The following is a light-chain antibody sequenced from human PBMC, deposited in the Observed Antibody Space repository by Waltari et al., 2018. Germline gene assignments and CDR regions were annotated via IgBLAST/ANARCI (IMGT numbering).Light chain of an antibody. Sequence: QSALTQPASVSGSPGQSITISCTGTSSDVGGYNYVSWYQQHPGKAPKLMIYDVSNRPSGVSNRFSGSKSGNTASLTSSGLQAEDGADYSCSSYTSSSTLDRVFGGGTKLTVL. CDR2: DVS. CDR3: SSYTSSSTLDRV. V-gene: IGLV2-14*03. CDR1: SSDVGGYNY. J-gene: IGLJ2*01.